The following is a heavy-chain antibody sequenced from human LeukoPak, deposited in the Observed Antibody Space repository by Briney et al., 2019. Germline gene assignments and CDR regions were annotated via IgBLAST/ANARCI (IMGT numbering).Heavy chain of an antibody. CDR1: GYTFTEVY. D-gene: IGHD7-27*01. CDR3: ARHLHWGPDY. V-gene: IGHV1-2*02. J-gene: IGHJ4*02. CDR2: INPYTGDT. Sequence: ASVKVSCKASGYTFTEVYMHWVRQAPGQGLEWMGWINPYTGDTNYAQKFRGRVTVTRDMSINTAYMEVSRLRSDDTAVYYCARHLHWGPDYWGQGTLVTVSS.